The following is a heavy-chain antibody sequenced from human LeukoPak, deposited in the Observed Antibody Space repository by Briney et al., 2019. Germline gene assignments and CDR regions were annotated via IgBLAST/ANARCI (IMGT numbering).Heavy chain of an antibody. CDR3: ARHGGSGWSDFDY. Sequence: TSETLSLTCTVSGXSISSYYWSWIRQPPGKGLEWIGYIYYSGSTNYNPSLKSRVTISADTSKNQFSLKLSSATAADTAVYYCARHGGSGWSDFDYWGQGTLVSVSS. D-gene: IGHD6-19*01. V-gene: IGHV4-59*08. CDR1: GXSISSYY. CDR2: IYYSGST. J-gene: IGHJ4*02.